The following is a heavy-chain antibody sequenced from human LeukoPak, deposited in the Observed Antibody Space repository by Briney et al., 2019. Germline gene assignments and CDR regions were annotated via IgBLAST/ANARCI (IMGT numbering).Heavy chain of an antibody. J-gene: IGHJ5*02. CDR3: VIDVNWSTS. Sequence: GPSLRPSCAASGFTFSSYAMIWVRQPPGKWLEWVSVISGNGDTTYYADSVKGRFTISRDNSRNTVYLQMNSLRGDDTAVYYCVIDVNWSTSWGEGALVTVSS. CDR2: ISGNGDTT. CDR1: GFTFSSYA. D-gene: IGHD1-1*01. V-gene: IGHV3-23*01.